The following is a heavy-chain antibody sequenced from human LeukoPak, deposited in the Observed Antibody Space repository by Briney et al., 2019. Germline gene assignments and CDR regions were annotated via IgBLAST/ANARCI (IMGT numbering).Heavy chain of an antibody. D-gene: IGHD6-13*01. CDR2: ISGSGGST. J-gene: IGHJ4*02. Sequence: PGGSLRLSCAASGFSFSTYGMTWVRQAPGKGLVWVSTISGSGGSTYYADYVKGRFTISRDNSKNTLYLQMNSLRAEDTAVYYCAKGDIAAAGSPFDYWGQGTLVTVSS. CDR3: AKGDIAAAGSPFDY. V-gene: IGHV3-23*01. CDR1: GFSFSTYG.